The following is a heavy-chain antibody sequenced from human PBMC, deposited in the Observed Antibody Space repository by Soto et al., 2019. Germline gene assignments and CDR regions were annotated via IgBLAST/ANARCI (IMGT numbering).Heavy chain of an antibody. D-gene: IGHD3-10*01. CDR2: ISGTAEYT. V-gene: IGHV3-23*01. Sequence: HPGGSLRLSCAASGFTFSRYGMSWVRQAPGKGLEWVSGISGTAEYTHYPDSVRGRFTISRDNSKNSLYLQMNSLRAEDTAVYYCAKWDDYGSGSALGFWGQGTLVTVSS. CDR3: AKWDDYGSGSALGF. J-gene: IGHJ4*02. CDR1: GFTFSRYG.